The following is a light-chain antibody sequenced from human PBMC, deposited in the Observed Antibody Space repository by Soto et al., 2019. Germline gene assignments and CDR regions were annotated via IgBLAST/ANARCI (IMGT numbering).Light chain of an antibody. Sequence: EIVMTQSPATLSVSPGERATLSCRARQSVSSDLAWYQQKPGQAPRLLIYGASTRATGIPARFRGSGSGTEFTLTISSLQSEDFAVYYCQQYYNWPPLTFGGGTRVEIK. CDR1: QSVSSD. CDR2: GAS. V-gene: IGKV3-15*01. J-gene: IGKJ4*01. CDR3: QQYYNWPPLT.